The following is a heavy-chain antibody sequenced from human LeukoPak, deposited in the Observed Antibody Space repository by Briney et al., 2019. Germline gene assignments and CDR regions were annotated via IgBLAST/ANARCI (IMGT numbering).Heavy chain of an antibody. D-gene: IGHD4-17*01. CDR3: ARAAYGEGPDYYYMDV. J-gene: IGHJ6*03. CDR1: GGTFSSYA. V-gene: IGHV1-69*06. Sequence: EASVKVSCKASGGTFSSYAITWVRQAPGQGLEWMGGIIPIFDTTNYAQKFQGRVSITADKSTSTAYMELSSLRSEDTALYYCARAAYGEGPDYYYMDVWGKGTTVTVSS. CDR2: IIPIFDTT.